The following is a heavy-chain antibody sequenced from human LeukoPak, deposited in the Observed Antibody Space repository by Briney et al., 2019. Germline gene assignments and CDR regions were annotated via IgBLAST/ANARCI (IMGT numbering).Heavy chain of an antibody. CDR1: GFTFSSYE. D-gene: IGHD1-26*01. Sequence: GGSLRLSCAASGFTFSSYEMNWVRQAPGKGLERVSYISSSGSMIYYADSVKGRFTISRDNAKNSLYLQMSSLRAEDTAVYYCAREDIPSGSDTYDYWGQGTLVTVSS. CDR3: AREDIPSGSDTYDY. J-gene: IGHJ4*02. CDR2: ISSSGSMI. V-gene: IGHV3-48*03.